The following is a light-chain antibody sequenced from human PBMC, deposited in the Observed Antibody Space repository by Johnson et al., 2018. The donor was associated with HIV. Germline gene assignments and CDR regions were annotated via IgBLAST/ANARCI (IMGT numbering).Light chain of an antibody. CDR3: GTWDTSLSAGGV. Sequence: QSVLTQPPSVSAAPGQKVTISCSGSNSNIGNNYVSWYQQVPGTAPKLLIYENNKRPSGIPDRFSGSKSGTSATLGITGLQTGDDADYYCGTWDTSLSAGGVFGTGTKVTVL. CDR1: NSNIGNNY. V-gene: IGLV1-51*02. J-gene: IGLJ1*01. CDR2: ENN.